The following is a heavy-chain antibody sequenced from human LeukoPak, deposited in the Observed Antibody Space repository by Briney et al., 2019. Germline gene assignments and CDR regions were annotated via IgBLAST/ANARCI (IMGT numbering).Heavy chain of an antibody. J-gene: IGHJ4*02. Sequence: SETLSLTCTVSGGSIGNYYWSWIRQPPGKGLEWIGYIHYSGSTYYNPSLTSRVTISIDTSKNQLSLRLSSVTAADTAVYYCAREGSRDFWSGPVYYFDYWGQGTLVTVSS. D-gene: IGHD3-3*01. V-gene: IGHV4-59*01. CDR3: AREGSRDFWSGPVYYFDY. CDR1: GGSIGNYY. CDR2: IHYSGST.